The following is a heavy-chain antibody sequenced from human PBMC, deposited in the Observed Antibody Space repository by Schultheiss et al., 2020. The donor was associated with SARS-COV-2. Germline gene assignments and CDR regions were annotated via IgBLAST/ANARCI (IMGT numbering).Heavy chain of an antibody. CDR3: ASRWEYCSSTSCYKTAVRY. CDR2: LSSNGLHT. CDR1: GFTFSNAW. J-gene: IGHJ4*02. D-gene: IGHD2-2*02. Sequence: GESLKISCAASGFTFSNAWMNWVRQAPGKGLEWVSSLSSNGLHTYYTDSVKGRFTISRDNSKNTLYLQMNSLRAEDTAVYYCASRWEYCSSTSCYKTAVRYWGQGTLVTVSS. V-gene: IGHV3-21*04.